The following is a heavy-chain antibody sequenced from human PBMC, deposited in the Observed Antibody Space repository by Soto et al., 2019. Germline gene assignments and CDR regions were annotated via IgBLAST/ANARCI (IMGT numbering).Heavy chain of an antibody. CDR2: IYATGTT. Sequence: SETLSLTCTVSGASISGYYWSWIRKSAGKGLEWIGRIYATGTTDYNPSLKSRVMMSVDTSKKQFSLKLRSVAAADTAVYYCVRDGTKTLRDWFDPWGQGISVTVSS. CDR3: VRDGTKTLRDWFDP. V-gene: IGHV4-4*07. CDR1: GASISGYY. J-gene: IGHJ5*02. D-gene: IGHD1-1*01.